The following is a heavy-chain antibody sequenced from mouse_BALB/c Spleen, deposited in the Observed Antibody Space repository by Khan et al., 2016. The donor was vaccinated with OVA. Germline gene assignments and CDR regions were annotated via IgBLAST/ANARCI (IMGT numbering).Heavy chain of an antibody. CDR3: ARSGYDYFAY. V-gene: IGHV1-80*01. Sequence: QVQLKESGAELVRPGSSVKISCKASGYAFSSYWMNWVKQRPGQGLEWIGQIYPGDGDTKYNGKFKGKVTLTADKSSSTAYMQLSSLTSEDSAVYFCARSGYDYFAYWGQGALVTVSA. CDR2: IYPGDGDT. D-gene: IGHD2-14*01. J-gene: IGHJ3*01. CDR1: GYAFSSYW.